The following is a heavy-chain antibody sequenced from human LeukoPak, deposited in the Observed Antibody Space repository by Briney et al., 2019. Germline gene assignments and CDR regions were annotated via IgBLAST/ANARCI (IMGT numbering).Heavy chain of an antibody. Sequence: GESPKISCKGSGYSFTSYWIGWVRQMPGKGLEWMGIIYPGDSDTRYSPSFQGQVTISADKSISTAYLQWSSLKASDTAMYYCARPKTIFGVVTDAFDIWGQGTMDTVSS. CDR3: ARPKTIFGVVTDAFDI. CDR1: GYSFTSYW. CDR2: IYPGDSDT. D-gene: IGHD3-3*01. V-gene: IGHV5-51*01. J-gene: IGHJ3*02.